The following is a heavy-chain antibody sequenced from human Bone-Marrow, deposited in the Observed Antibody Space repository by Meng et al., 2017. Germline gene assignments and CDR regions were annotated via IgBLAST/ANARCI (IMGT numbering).Heavy chain of an antibody. D-gene: IGHD6-19*01. CDR1: GGSISSYY. J-gene: IGHJ3*02. CDR3: AKDRQVIAVAGDAFDI. Sequence: ETLSLTCTVSGGSISSYYWSWIRQPPGKGLEWVSAISGSGGSTYYADSVKGRFTISRDNSKNTLYLQMNSLRAEDTAVYYCAKDRQVIAVAGDAFDIWGQGTMVTVSS. V-gene: IGHV3-23*01. CDR2: ISGSGGST.